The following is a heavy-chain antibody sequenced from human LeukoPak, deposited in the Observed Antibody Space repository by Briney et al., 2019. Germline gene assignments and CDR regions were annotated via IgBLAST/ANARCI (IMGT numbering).Heavy chain of an antibody. D-gene: IGHD2-2*01. Sequence: GGSLRLSCAASRFMFSIYAMSWVRQAPGKGLEWVSGISGSGGSTYYADSVKGRFTISRDNSKNTLYLQMNSLRAEDTAVYYCAKVGGYCSSTSCYEAYFDYWGQGTLVTVSS. V-gene: IGHV3-23*01. J-gene: IGHJ4*02. CDR1: RFMFSIYA. CDR2: ISGSGGST. CDR3: AKVGGYCSSTSCYEAYFDY.